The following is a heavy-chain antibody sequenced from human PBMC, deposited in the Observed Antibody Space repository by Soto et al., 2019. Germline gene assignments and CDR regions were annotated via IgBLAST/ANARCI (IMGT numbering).Heavy chain of an antibody. CDR2: ISGGGTGT. J-gene: IGHJ4*02. CDR1: GFSFNNYA. D-gene: IGHD3-22*01. Sequence: GGSLRLSCAVSGFSFNNYAMNWVRLAPGKGLEWVSSISGGGTGTYSADAVRGRFTISSDKSRNAVYLQMSSLRAEDTAVYYCAKGHYYDNVGNWVANQAFDSWGQGSLVTVSS. V-gene: IGHV3-23*01. CDR3: AKGHYYDNVGNWVANQAFDS.